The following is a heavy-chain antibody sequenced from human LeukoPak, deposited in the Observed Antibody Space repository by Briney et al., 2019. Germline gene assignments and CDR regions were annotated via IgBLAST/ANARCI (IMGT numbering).Heavy chain of an antibody. J-gene: IGHJ5*02. Sequence: SETLSLTCTVSGGSISSGGYYWSWIRQHPGKGLERIGYIYYSGSTYYNPSLKSRVTISVDTSKNQFSLKLSSVTAADTAVYYCARASSSFWFDPWGQGTLVTVSS. CDR2: IYYSGST. D-gene: IGHD6-6*01. V-gene: IGHV4-31*03. CDR1: GGSISSGGYY. CDR3: ARASSSFWFDP.